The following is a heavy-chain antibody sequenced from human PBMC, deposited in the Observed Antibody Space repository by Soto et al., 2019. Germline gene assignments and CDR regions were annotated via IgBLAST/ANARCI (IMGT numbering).Heavy chain of an antibody. CDR2: VNEYDTDR. CDR3: ARVAVFSRGIDY. J-gene: IGHJ4*02. V-gene: IGHV3-74*01. CDR1: GCTFSNSW. D-gene: IGHD6-19*01. Sequence: EVQLVESGGGLVQPGGSLRLSCVASGCTFSNSWMHWVRQAPGKGLAWVSRVNEYDTDRNYSDAVKGRFTISRDNARNTVYLQINRLRVEDTAVYYCARVAVFSRGIDYWGQGTLVTVSS.